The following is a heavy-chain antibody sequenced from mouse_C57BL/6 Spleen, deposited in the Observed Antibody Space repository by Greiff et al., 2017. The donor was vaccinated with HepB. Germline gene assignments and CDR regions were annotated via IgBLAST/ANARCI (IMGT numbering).Heavy chain of an antibody. Sequence: EVQRVESGGGLVQPGGSLKLSCAASGFTFSDYHMYWVRQTPEKRLEWVAYISNGGGSTYYPDTVKGRFTISRDNAKNTLYLQMSRLKSEDTAMYYCARQGGLLRDYAMDYWGQGTSVTVSS. CDR2: ISNGGGST. CDR1: GFTFSDYH. V-gene: IGHV5-12*01. D-gene: IGHD2-3*01. J-gene: IGHJ4*01. CDR3: ARQGGLLRDYAMDY.